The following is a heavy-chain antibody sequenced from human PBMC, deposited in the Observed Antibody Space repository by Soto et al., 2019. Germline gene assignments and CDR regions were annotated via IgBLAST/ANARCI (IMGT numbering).Heavy chain of an antibody. CDR2: ISPYGGNT. D-gene: IGHD3-16*01. J-gene: IGHJ6*02. CDR3: AMVDNYVTPTPQDV. Sequence: QVQQVQSGDEVRKAGSSVKVSCKASGYIFVNYGIAWVRQAPGQGLEWMGWISPYGGNTHYASKVQGRLTMTTDTSTSTAYMDLGSLTSDDTAVYYCAMVDNYVTPTPQDVWAQGTPVTVSS. CDR1: GYIFVNYG. V-gene: IGHV1-18*01.